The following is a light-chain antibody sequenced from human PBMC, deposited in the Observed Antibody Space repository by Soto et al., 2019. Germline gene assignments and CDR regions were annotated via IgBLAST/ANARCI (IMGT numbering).Light chain of an antibody. J-gene: IGLJ2*01. CDR2: EVS. V-gene: IGLV2-18*02. CDR1: SNDVGTFNR. CDR3: SSYTTDSTVV. Sequence: QSALTQPPSVSGSPGQSVTISCTGTSNDVGTFNRVSWYQQPPGTAPKLMIYEVSNRPSGVPDRFSGSKSGNTASLTISGLQAEDEADYYCSSYTTDSTVVFGGGTKLTVL.